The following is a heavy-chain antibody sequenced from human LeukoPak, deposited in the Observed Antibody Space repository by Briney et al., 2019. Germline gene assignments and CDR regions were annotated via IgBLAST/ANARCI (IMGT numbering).Heavy chain of an antibody. CDR1: GFTFGDYA. D-gene: IGHD3-3*01. J-gene: IGHJ4*02. CDR3: TRSRFLEWLLLSFDY. Sequence: GGSLRLSCTASGFTFGDYAMSWFRQAPGKGLEWVGFIRSKAYGGTTEYAASVKGRFTISRDDSKSIAYLQMNSLKTEDTAVYYCTRSRFLEWLLLSFDYWGQGTLVTVSS. V-gene: IGHV3-49*03. CDR2: IRSKAYGGTT.